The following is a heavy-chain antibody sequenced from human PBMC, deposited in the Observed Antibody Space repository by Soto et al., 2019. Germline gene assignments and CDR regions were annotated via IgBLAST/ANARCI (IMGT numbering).Heavy chain of an antibody. CDR3: ARGSDGDYYFDY. J-gene: IGHJ4*02. CDR2: IYTSGST. V-gene: IGHV4-4*07. Sequence: SETLSLTCTVSGGTISSYYCSWIRQPAGKGLEWIGRIYTSGSTSYNPSLKSRVTMSVDTSKNQFSLKLTSVTAADTAVYYCARGSDGDYYFDYWGQGTLVTVSS. D-gene: IGHD2-21*02. CDR1: GGTISSYY.